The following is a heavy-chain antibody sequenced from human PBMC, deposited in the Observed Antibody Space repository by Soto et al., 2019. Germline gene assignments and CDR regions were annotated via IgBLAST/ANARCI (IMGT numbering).Heavy chain of an antibody. CDR3: ARLKNDDYVWGSYRFYGMDV. V-gene: IGHV1-2*02. Sequence: GASAKVSCKASGYTFTGYYMHWVRQAPGQGLEWMGWINPNSGGTNYAQKFQGRVTMTRDTSISTAYMELSRLRSDDTAVYYCARLKNDDYVWGSYRFYGMDVWGQGTTVTVSS. D-gene: IGHD3-16*02. CDR2: INPNSGGT. CDR1: GYTFTGYY. J-gene: IGHJ6*02.